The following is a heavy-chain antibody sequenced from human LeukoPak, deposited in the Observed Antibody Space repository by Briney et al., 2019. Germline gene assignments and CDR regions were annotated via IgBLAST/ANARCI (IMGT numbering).Heavy chain of an antibody. V-gene: IGHV4-34*01. Sequence: SEALSLTCAVSGGSISDYYWGWVRQPPGKGLEWIGEIYHSGSTNYNPSLKSRVTISVDKSKNQFSLKLSSVTAADTAVYYCARKIGWFDPWGQGTLVTVSS. D-gene: IGHD2/OR15-2a*01. CDR1: GGSISDYY. J-gene: IGHJ5*02. CDR3: ARKIGWFDP. CDR2: IYHSGST.